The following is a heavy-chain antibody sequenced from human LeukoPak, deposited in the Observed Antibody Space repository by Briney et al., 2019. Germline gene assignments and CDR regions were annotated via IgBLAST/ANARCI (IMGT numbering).Heavy chain of an antibody. J-gene: IGHJ3*02. Sequence: ASVKASCKASGYTFTDNHMYWIRQAPGQGPGCMGWINPNSGGTNYAQKFQGRITMTRDTSISTAYMELSRLTSDDTAIYFCARELGRNAFDIWGQGTMVTVSP. V-gene: IGHV1-2*02. CDR2: INPNSGGT. CDR3: ARELGRNAFDI. D-gene: IGHD7-27*01. CDR1: GYTFTDNH.